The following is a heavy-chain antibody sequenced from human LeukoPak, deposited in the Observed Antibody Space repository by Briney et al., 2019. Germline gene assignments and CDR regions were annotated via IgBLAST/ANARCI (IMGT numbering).Heavy chain of an antibody. J-gene: IGHJ6*02. CDR2: ISHHGANK. D-gene: IGHD3-10*01. Sequence: GRSLRLSCVASGFTFSTYGMSWVRQAPGKGLEWVAVISHHGANKFYGDSVKGRFTISRDNSKNTLYLQMNSLRAEDTAVYYCAKDQRGGLHYGSGSYPHNYYYYYGMDVWGQGTTVTVSS. V-gene: IGHV3-30*18. CDR3: AKDQRGGLHYGSGSYPHNYYYYYGMDV. CDR1: GFTFSTYG.